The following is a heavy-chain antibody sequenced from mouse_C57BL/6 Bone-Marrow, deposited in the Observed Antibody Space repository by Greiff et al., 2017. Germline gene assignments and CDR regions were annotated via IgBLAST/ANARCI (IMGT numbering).Heavy chain of an antibody. CDR1: GYTFTSYW. J-gene: IGHJ1*03. V-gene: IGHV1-69*01. Sequence: VQLQQPGAELVMPGASVKLSCKASGYTFTSYWMHWVKQRPGQGLEWIGEIDPSDSYTNYNQKFKGKSTLTVDKSSSTAYMQLSSLTSEDSAVYYCAKLYYGKRYFDVWGTGTTVTVSS. D-gene: IGHD2-1*01. CDR2: IDPSDSYT. CDR3: AKLYYGKRYFDV.